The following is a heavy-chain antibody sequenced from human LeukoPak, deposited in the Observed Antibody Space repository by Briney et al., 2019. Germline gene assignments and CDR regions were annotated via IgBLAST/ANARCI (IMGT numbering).Heavy chain of an antibody. Sequence: SVKVSCKASGGTFSSYAISWVRQAPGQGLEWVGRIIPIFGTANYAQKFQGRVTITTDESTSTAYMELSSLRSEDTAVYYCAKDRGSIRNPFDYWGQGTLVTVSS. V-gene: IGHV1-69*05. J-gene: IGHJ4*02. CDR2: IIPIFGTA. CDR1: GGTFSSYA. D-gene: IGHD1-14*01. CDR3: AKDRGSIRNPFDY.